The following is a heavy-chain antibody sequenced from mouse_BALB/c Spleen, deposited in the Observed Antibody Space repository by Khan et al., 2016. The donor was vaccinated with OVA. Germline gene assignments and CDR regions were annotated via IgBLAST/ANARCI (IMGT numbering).Heavy chain of an antibody. CDR3: AREEALYHFDH. J-gene: IGHJ2*01. D-gene: IGHD3-2*02. V-gene: IGHV1-76*01. CDR1: GYIFTSYW. CDR2: IYPGTDNT. Sequence: QVHVKQSGAELVRPGASVKLSCKTSGYIFTSYWIHWVKQRSGQGLEWIARIYPGTDNTYYNEKFKDKATLTADKSSSTAYMQLSSLKSEDSDVYVCAREEALYHFDHGGQGTTLPGSS.